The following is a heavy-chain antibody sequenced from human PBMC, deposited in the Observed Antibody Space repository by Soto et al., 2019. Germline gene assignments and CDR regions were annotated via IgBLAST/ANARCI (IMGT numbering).Heavy chain of an antibody. D-gene: IGHD4-17*01. CDR3: AKAWGGDYPFFDY. CDR2: ISWNSGSI. CDR1: GFTFDDYA. Sequence: EVQLVESGGGLVQPGRSLRLSCAASGFTFDDYAMHWVRQAPGKGLEWVSGISWNSGSIGYADSVKGRFTISSDNAKNSLYLQMNSLRAEDTALYYGAKAWGGDYPFFDYWGQGTLVTVSS. J-gene: IGHJ4*02. V-gene: IGHV3-9*01.